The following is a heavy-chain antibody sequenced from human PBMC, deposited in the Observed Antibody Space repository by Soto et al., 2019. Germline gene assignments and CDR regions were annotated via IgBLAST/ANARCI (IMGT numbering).Heavy chain of an antibody. CDR3: ARASLGYCSGGSGYSHYGMDV. CDR1: GFTFSSYD. Sequence: GGSLRLSCAASGFTFSSYDMHWVRQATGKCLEWVSAIGTAGDTYYPGSVKGRFTISRENAKNSLDLQMNSLRAGDTAVYYCARASLGYCSGGSGYSHYGMDVWGQGXTVTVYS. CDR2: IGTAGDT. D-gene: IGHD2-15*01. V-gene: IGHV3-13*01. J-gene: IGHJ6*02.